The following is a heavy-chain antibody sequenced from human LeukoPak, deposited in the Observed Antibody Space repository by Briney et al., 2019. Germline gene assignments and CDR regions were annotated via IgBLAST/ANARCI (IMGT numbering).Heavy chain of an antibody. J-gene: IGHJ5*02. D-gene: IGHD2-2*01. V-gene: IGHV4-4*07. CDR1: GETMRNYY. CDR3: AKGPLPAGYCSRTNCYDWFDP. CDR2: IYTSGST. Sequence: SETLSLTCTVAGETMRNYYWNWIRQPAGNGLEWIGRIYTSGSTNYNPSLKSRVTISVDTSKNQFSLKLSSVTAADTAVYYCAKGPLPAGYCSRTNCYDWFDPWGQGTLVTVSS.